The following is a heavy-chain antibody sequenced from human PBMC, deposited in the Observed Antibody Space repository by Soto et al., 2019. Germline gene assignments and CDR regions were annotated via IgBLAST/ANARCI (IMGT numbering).Heavy chain of an antibody. CDR2: ISGSGDST. V-gene: IGHV3-23*01. CDR3: AKERSSGWSFDY. Sequence: HPGGSLRLSCAASGFTSSTYAMNWVRQAPGKGLEWVSGISGSGDSTYYADSVKGRFTVSRDNSKNTLYLQMNSLRAEDTAVFYCAKERSSGWSFDYWGQGTLVTVSS. CDR1: GFTSSTYA. J-gene: IGHJ4*02. D-gene: IGHD6-19*01.